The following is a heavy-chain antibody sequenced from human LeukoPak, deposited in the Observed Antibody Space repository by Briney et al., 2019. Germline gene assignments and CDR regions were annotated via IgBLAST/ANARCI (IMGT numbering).Heavy chain of an antibody. CDR2: ISGDGTET. CDR3: AKGGHYSFFDY. Sequence: GGSLSLSCTASGLIFRNYAMTWVRQAPRKGLEWVSTISGDGTETFYADSVKGRFTISRDNSKNTHYLQMSSLRAEVTGIYYCAKGGHYSFFDYWGQGTLVTVSS. V-gene: IGHV3-23*01. J-gene: IGHJ4*02. D-gene: IGHD4-11*01. CDR1: GLIFRNYA.